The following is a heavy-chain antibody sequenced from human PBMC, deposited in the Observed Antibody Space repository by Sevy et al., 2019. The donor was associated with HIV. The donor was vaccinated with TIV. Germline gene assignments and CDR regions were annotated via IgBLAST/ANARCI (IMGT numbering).Heavy chain of an antibody. CDR1: GYSFLHYG. CDR3: ARDVGLVVVAVAGNFYRGLDV. CDR2: TSTYNDNT. J-gene: IGHJ6*02. V-gene: IGHV1-18*01. D-gene: IGHD2-15*01. Sequence: ASVKGSCKASGYSFLHYGISWVRQAPGQGLEWMGWTSTYNDNTHYAKKFHGRGTMTADTSTTTAYMELRNLRSDDTAIYYCARDVGLVVVAVAGNFYRGLDVWGQGTTVTVSS.